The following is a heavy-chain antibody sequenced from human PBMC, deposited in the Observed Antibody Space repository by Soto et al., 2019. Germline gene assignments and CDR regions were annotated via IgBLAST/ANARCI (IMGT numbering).Heavy chain of an antibody. Sequence: PSVKVSCKASGYTFTGYYMHWVRQDPGHGLEWMGIINPSGGSTSYAQKFQGRVTMTRDTSTSTVYMELSSLRSEDTAVYYCARAGLISGRGYYYMDVWGKGTTVTVSS. V-gene: IGHV1-46*03. CDR1: GYTFTGYY. J-gene: IGHJ6*03. CDR2: INPSGGST. CDR3: ARAGLISGRGYYYMDV. D-gene: IGHD3-10*01.